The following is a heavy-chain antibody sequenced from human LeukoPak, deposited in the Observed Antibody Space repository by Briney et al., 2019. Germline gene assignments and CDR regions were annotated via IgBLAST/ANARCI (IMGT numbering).Heavy chain of an antibody. D-gene: IGHD6-6*01. CDR3: ARQSLRRQLLDAFDI. J-gene: IGHJ3*02. V-gene: IGHV5-51*01. CDR1: GYSFTSYW. Sequence: GESLKISCKGSGYSFTSYWIGWVRQMPGKGLEWMGIIYPGDSDTRYSPSFQGQVTISADKSISTAYLQWSSLKASDTAMYYCARQSLRRQLLDAFDIWGQGAMVTVSS. CDR2: IYPGDSDT.